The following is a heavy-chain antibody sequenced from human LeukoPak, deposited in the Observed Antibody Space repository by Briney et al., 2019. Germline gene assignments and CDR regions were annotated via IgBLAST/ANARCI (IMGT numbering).Heavy chain of an antibody. CDR1: GGSISSGSYY. Sequence: KPSETLSLTCTVSGGSISSGSYYWGWIRQPPGKGLEWIGSIYYSGSTYYNPSLKSRVTISVDTSKNQFSLKLSSVTAADTAVYYCARTVLLWFGDPLRWFDPWGQGTLVTVSS. V-gene: IGHV4-39*07. CDR2: IYYSGST. D-gene: IGHD3-10*01. CDR3: ARTVLLWFGDPLRWFDP. J-gene: IGHJ5*02.